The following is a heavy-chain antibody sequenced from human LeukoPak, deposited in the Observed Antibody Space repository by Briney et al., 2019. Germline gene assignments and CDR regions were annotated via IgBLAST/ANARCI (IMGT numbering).Heavy chain of an antibody. CDR3: AKDRGSSSCLES. CDR1: GFTFSSYG. D-gene: IGHD6-13*01. J-gene: IGHJ4*02. CDR2: ISYDGSNK. V-gene: IGHV3-30*18. Sequence: GGSLRLSCAASGFTFSSYGMHWVRQAPGKGLEWVAVISYDGSNKYYADSVKGRFTISRDNSKNTLYLQMNSLRAEDTAVYYCAKDRGSSSCLESWGQGTLVTVSS.